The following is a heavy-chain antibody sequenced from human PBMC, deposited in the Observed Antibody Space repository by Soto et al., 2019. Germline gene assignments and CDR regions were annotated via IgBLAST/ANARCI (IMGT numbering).Heavy chain of an antibody. CDR2: ISYDGSNK. V-gene: IGHV3-30*18. D-gene: IGHD3-10*01. CDR1: GFTFSSYG. J-gene: IGHJ4*02. Sequence: QVQLVESGGGVVQPGRSLRLSCAASGFTFSSYGMHWVRQATGKGLEWVAVISYDGSNKYYADSVKGRFTISRDNSKNTLYLQMNSLRAEYTAVYYCAKDVTLGGNVGVNYWGQGTLVTVSS. CDR3: AKDVTLGGNVGVNY.